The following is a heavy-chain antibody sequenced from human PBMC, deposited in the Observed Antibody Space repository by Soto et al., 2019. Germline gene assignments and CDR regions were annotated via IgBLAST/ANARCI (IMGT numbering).Heavy chain of an antibody. CDR3: ARDPQMRSSSFHYYDGMDV. CDR1: GGTFSSYA. CDR2: IIPIFGTA. V-gene: IGHV1-69*01. Sequence: QVQLVQSGAEVKKPGSSVKVSCKASGGTFSSYAISWVRQAPGQGLEWMGGIIPIFGTANYAQKFQGRVTITADESTSTAYMELSSLRSEDTAVYYCARDPQMRSSSFHYYDGMDVWGQGTTVTVSS. J-gene: IGHJ6*02. D-gene: IGHD6-13*01.